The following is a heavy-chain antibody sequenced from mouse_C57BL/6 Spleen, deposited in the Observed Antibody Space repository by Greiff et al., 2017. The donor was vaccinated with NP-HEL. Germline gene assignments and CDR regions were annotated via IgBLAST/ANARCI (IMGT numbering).Heavy chain of an antibody. CDR1: GFTFSSYA. J-gene: IGHJ2*01. CDR3: ARGDWAFDY. V-gene: IGHV5-4*01. D-gene: IGHD4-1*01. Sequence: EVQGVESGGGLVKPGGSLKLSCAASGFTFSSYAMSWVRQTPEKRLEWVATISDGGSYTYYPDNVKGRFTISRDNAKNNLYLQMSHLKSEDTAMYYCARGDWAFDYWGQGTTLTVSS. CDR2: ISDGGSYT.